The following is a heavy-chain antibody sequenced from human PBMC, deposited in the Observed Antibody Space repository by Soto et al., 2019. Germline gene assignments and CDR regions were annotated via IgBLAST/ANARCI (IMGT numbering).Heavy chain of an antibody. J-gene: IGHJ4*02. CDR3: ARSYSSGLFDY. V-gene: IGHV4-34*01. CDR1: GGSFSGYY. D-gene: IGHD6-19*01. CDR2: INHSGST. Sequence: QVQLQQWGAGLLKPSETLSLTCAVYGGSFSGYYWSWIRQPPGKGLEWIGEINHSGSTNYNPSLKSRVTISVDTSKNQFSLKLSSETAADTAVYYCARSYSSGLFDYWGQGTLVTVSS.